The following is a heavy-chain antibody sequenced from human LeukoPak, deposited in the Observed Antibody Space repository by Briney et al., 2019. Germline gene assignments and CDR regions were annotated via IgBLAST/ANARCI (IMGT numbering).Heavy chain of an antibody. D-gene: IGHD6-19*01. CDR3: AREDWSSGWCKHSIYYYMDV. CDR2: IYTSGST. V-gene: IGHV4-61*02. CDR1: GGSISSGSYY. Sequence: PSETLSLTCTVSGGSISSGSYYWSWIRQPAGKGLEWIGRIYTSGSTNYNPSLKSRVTISVDTSKNQFSLKLSSVTAADTAVYYCAREDWSSGWCKHSIYYYMDVWGKGTTVTVSS. J-gene: IGHJ6*03.